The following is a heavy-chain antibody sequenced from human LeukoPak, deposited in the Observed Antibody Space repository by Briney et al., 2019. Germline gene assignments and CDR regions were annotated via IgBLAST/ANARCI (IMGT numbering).Heavy chain of an antibody. V-gene: IGHV1-2*06. CDR3: ARYSGSYSGFDY. D-gene: IGHD1-26*01. CDR2: INPNSGGT. Sequence: GASVKVSCKASGYTFTGYYMHWVRQAPGQGLEWMGRINPNSGGTNYAQKFQGRVTMTRDTSISTAYMELSRLRSDDTAVYYCARYSGSYSGFDYWGQGTLVTVPS. J-gene: IGHJ4*02. CDR1: GYTFTGYY.